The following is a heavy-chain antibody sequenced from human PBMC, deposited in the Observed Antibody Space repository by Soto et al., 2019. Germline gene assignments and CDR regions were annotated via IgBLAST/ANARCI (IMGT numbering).Heavy chain of an antibody. V-gene: IGHV3-30-3*01. Sequence: GGSLRPSCAPSAFTFSNYPMHWVRPAPGNGLEGVAVISYDGSNKYYADSEKGRYTISRDDSKNTLYLQMNSLRAEDTAVYYCARVYTAQLDGHYHYGMDVWGHGTTVTVSS. CDR3: ARVYTAQLDGHYHYGMDV. CDR1: AFTFSNYP. D-gene: IGHD6-6*01. J-gene: IGHJ6*02. CDR2: ISYDGSNK.